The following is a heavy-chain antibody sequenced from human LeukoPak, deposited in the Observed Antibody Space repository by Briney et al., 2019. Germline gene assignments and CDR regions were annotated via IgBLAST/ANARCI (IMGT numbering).Heavy chain of an antibody. Sequence: GGSLRLSCAASGFTFSSYWMSWVRQAPGKGLEWVSVIGNGGAYTYYADSVKGRFTVSRDNSKNTLYLQMSSLRAEDTAVYYCAKVLWSSRYFDYWGQGTLVTVSS. CDR2: IGNGGAYT. J-gene: IGHJ4*02. V-gene: IGHV3-23*01. CDR3: AKVLWSSRYFDY. D-gene: IGHD2-21*01. CDR1: GFTFSSYW.